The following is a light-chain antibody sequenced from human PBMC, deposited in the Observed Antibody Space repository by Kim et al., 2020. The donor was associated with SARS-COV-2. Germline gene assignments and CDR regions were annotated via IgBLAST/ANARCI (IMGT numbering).Light chain of an antibody. CDR3: QQYNSYWT. CDR1: QSVSSW. CDR2: KAS. J-gene: IGKJ1*01. V-gene: IGKV1-5*03. Sequence: LSASVGDRVTITCRASQSVSSWLAWYQQKPGKAPTLLIYKASTLESGVPSRFSGSGSGTEFTLTISSLQPDDFATYYCQQYNSYWTFGQGTKVEIK.